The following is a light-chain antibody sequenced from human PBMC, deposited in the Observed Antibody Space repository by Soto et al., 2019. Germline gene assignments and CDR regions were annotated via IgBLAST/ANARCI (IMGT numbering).Light chain of an antibody. Sequence: ALTLPASLSGSPGQSITISCTGTSSDVGNYIFVSWYRQHPGKAPKLMIYDINNRPSGVSNRFSGSKSGNTASLTISGLQAEDEADYYCVSYTTSASYVFGTGTKVTVL. V-gene: IGLV2-14*01. CDR2: DIN. J-gene: IGLJ1*01. CDR3: VSYTTSASYV. CDR1: SSDVGNYIF.